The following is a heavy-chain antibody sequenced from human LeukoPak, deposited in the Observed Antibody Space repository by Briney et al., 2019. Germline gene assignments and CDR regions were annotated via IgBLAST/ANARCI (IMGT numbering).Heavy chain of an antibody. D-gene: IGHD3-3*01. CDR3: ARDRTIFGVVDASDI. CDR2: IYTSGST. Sequence: PSQTLSLTCTVSGGSISSGSYYWSWIRQPAGKGLEWIGRIYTSGSTNYNPSLKSRVTISVDTSKNQFSLKLSSVTAADTAVYYSARDRTIFGVVDASDIWGQGTMVTVSS. CDR1: GGSISSGSYY. J-gene: IGHJ3*02. V-gene: IGHV4-61*02.